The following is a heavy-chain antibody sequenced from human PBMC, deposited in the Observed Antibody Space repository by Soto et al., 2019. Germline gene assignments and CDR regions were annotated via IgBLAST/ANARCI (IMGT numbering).Heavy chain of an antibody. CDR2: ISWDGGST. CDR3: AKGVVPGIAVAGLDY. D-gene: IGHD6-19*01. Sequence: GGSLRLSCAASGFTFDDYTMHWVRQAPGKGLEWVSLISWDGGSTYYADSVKGRFTISRDNSKNSLYLQMNSLRTEDTALYYCAKGVVPGIAVAGLDYWGQGTLVTVSS. CDR1: GFTFDDYT. J-gene: IGHJ4*02. V-gene: IGHV3-43*01.